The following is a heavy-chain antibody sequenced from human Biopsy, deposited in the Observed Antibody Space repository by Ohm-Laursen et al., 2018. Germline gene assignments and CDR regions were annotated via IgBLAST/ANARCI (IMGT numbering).Heavy chain of an antibody. CDR1: GFTFSSYD. CDR2: IGTAADI. CDR3: ARDQRGPSLLEAKLTPNYFDY. Sequence: SLRLSCTASGFTFSSYDMHWVRQVPGKGLEWVSAIGTAADIYYSGSVKGRFTISRENAKNSLYLQMNSLRAEDTAVYYCARDQRGPSLLEAKLTPNYFDYWGRGSLVTVSS. D-gene: IGHD1-1*01. V-gene: IGHV3-13*01. J-gene: IGHJ4*02.